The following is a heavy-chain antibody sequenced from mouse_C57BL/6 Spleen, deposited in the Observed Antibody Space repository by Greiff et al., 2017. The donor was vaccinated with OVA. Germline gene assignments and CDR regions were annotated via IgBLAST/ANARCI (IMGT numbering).Heavy chain of an antibody. J-gene: IGHJ4*01. Sequence: EVKVVESGPELVKPGASVKIPCKASGYTFTDYNMDWVKQSHGKSLEWIGDINPNNGGTIYNQKFKGKATLTVDKSSSTAYMELRSLTSEDTAVYYCAPLTGTDYAMDYWGQGTSVTVSS. D-gene: IGHD4-1*01. CDR3: APLTGTDYAMDY. CDR1: GYTFTDYN. CDR2: INPNNGGT. V-gene: IGHV1-18*01.